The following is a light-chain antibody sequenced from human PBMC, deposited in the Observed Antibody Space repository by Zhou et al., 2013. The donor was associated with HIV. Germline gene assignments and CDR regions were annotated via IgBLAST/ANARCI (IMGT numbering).Light chain of an antibody. CDR2: KAS. J-gene: IGKJ1*01. V-gene: IGKV1-5*03. CDR1: QSISRW. Sequence: DIQMTQSPSTLSASVGDRVIITCRASQSISRWVAWYQQKPGQVPKLLIYKASNLERGVPSRFSGSGSGTEFTLTISSLQRDDFATYYCQHYDNYFLTFGQGTTVDIK. CDR3: QHYDNYFLT.